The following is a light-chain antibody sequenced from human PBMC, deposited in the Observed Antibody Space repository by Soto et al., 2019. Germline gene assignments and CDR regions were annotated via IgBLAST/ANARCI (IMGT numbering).Light chain of an antibody. CDR3: AAWDDSLSYV. J-gene: IGLJ1*01. CDR1: SSNIGSNT. CDR2: SNN. V-gene: IGLV1-44*01. Sequence: QSVLTQPPSASGTPGQRVTTSCSGSSSNIGSNTVNWYQQLPGTAPKLLIYSNNQRPSGVPDRFSGSKSGTSASLVISGLQSEDEADYYCAAWDDSLSYVFGTGTKLTVL.